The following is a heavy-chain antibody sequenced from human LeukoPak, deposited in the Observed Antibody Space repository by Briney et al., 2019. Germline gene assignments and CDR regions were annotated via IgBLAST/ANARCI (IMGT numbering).Heavy chain of an antibody. CDR3: ARDFNWGYFDY. V-gene: IGHV4-39*07. CDR1: GGSISSSSYY. Sequence: SEALSLTCTVSGGSISSSSYYWGWIRQPPGKGLEWIGSIYYSGSTYYDPSLKSRVTISVDTSKNQFSLKLSSVTAADTAVYYCARDFNWGYFDYWGQGTLVTASS. CDR2: IYYSGST. J-gene: IGHJ4*02. D-gene: IGHD7-27*01.